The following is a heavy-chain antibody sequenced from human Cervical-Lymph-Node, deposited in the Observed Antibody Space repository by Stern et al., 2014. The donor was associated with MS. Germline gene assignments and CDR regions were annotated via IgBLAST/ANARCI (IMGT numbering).Heavy chain of an antibody. D-gene: IGHD4-23*01. CDR3: AGIRTVEGKLVYYHYAMDV. V-gene: IGHV1-69*01. CDR1: GCTFSSYY. J-gene: IGHJ6*02. CDR2: IFPIFRTA. Sequence: QVQLVQSGAGVKKPGCSVRVSCKASGCTFSSYYISWVRQAPGQGLEWMGGIFPIFRTADDAQKFQGRVTITADESTSTAYMELSSLRSDDTAVYYCAGIRTVEGKLVYYHYAMDVWGQGTTVTVSS.